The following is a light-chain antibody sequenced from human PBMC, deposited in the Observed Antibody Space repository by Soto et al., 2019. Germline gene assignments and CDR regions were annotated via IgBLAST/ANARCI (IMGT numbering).Light chain of an antibody. CDR3: QQSYSTTWT. J-gene: IGKJ1*01. CDR2: AAS. V-gene: IGKV1-39*01. CDR1: QGISTY. Sequence: DIQMTQSPSSLAASVGDRVTITCRASQGISTYLNWYQQKPGKAPKLLIYAASSLQSGVPSRFSGSGSETDFTLTISSLQPEDFATYSCQQSYSTTWTFGQGTKGDIK.